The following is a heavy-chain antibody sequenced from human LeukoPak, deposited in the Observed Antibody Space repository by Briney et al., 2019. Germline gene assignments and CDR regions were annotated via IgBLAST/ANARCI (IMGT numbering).Heavy chain of an antibody. J-gene: IGHJ4*02. CDR2: IYYSGST. V-gene: IGHV4-59*01. CDR3: ARDLGGNPWYFDY. D-gene: IGHD1-14*01. CDR1: GGTIRSYY. Sequence: SSETLSLTCTVSGGTIRSYYWSWIRQPPGKGLEWIGNIYYSGSTNVHPSLKSRVTISVDTSKNQLSLDLSSVTTADTAVYCCARDLGGNPWYFDYWGQGILVTVSS.